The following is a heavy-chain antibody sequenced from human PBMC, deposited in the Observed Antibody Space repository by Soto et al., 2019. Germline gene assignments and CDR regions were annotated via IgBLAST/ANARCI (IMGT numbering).Heavy chain of an antibody. J-gene: IGHJ5*02. D-gene: IGHD1-26*01. CDR1: NGSVSSGNW. CDR2: IFQTGST. Sequence: QVQLQESGPGLVKPSGTLSLTCAVSNGSVSSGNWWSWVRQTPGKGLEWIGEIFQTGSTKYNPSLKSRVTMSVDKSKNQFSLKVTSVTAADTAVYFCTREVPWAYNYFDPWGQGTLVTVSS. V-gene: IGHV4-4*02. CDR3: TREVPWAYNYFDP.